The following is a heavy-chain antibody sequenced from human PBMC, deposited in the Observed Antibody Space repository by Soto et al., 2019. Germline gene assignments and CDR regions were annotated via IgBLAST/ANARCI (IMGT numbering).Heavy chain of an antibody. J-gene: IGHJ1*01. D-gene: IGHD2-15*01. V-gene: IGHV1-18*01. CDR1: GYTFTGYG. CDR3: GGVQVYFSVGFYCCGDHHYRH. Sequence: ASVKVSCKASGYTFTGYGISWVRQAPGQGLEWMGWISAYNGNTNYAQKLQGRVTMTTDTSTSTAYMELRSLRSDDTAVYYCGGVQVYFSVGFYCCGDHHYRHW. CDR2: ISAYNGNT.